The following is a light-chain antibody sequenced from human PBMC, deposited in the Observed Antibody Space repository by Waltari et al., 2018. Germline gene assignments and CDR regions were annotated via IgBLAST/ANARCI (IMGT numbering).Light chain of an antibody. J-gene: IGKJ2*01. Sequence: DIVMTQSPDFLAVSLGERATINCKSSQNILYSSNSKNYLAWYQHKPGQPPKLLIYWASTRESGVPDRFSGSGSETDFTLTISSLQAEDVAIYYCQQYYDVPYTFGQGTRLEIK. V-gene: IGKV4-1*01. CDR1: QNILYSSNSKNY. CDR3: QQYYDVPYT. CDR2: WAS.